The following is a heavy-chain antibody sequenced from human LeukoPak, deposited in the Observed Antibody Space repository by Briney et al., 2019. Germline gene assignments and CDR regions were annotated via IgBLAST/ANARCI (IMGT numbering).Heavy chain of an antibody. Sequence: ASVTVSCKASGYTFTSYGITWVRQAPGQGLEWMGWISAYNGNTNYAQKLQGRVTMTTDTSTSTAYMELRSLRSDDTAVYYCARDDDYGDYGMDVWGQGTTVTVSS. CDR3: ARDDDYGDYGMDV. V-gene: IGHV1-18*01. CDR1: GYTFTSYG. J-gene: IGHJ6*02. CDR2: ISAYNGNT. D-gene: IGHD4-17*01.